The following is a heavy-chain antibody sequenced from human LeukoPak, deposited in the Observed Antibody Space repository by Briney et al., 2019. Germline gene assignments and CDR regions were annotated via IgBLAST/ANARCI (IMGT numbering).Heavy chain of an antibody. J-gene: IGHJ6*03. Sequence: GRSLRLSCAASGFTFDDYAMHWVRQAPGKGLEWVSGISWNSGSIGYADSVKGRFTISRDNAKNSLYLQMNSLRAEDTALYYCAKDNTTVTPNYYYYYMDVWGKGTTVTVSS. CDR3: AKDNTTVTPNYYYYYMDV. CDR2: ISWNSGSI. D-gene: IGHD4-11*01. CDR1: GFTFDDYA. V-gene: IGHV3-9*01.